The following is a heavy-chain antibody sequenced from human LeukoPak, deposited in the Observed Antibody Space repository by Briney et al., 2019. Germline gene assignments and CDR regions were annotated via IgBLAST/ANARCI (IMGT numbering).Heavy chain of an antibody. Sequence: ASVKVSCKASGYTFTTYYIHWVRQAPGQGLEWMGIINPSGGSTTYAQKFQGRVTMTRDTSTSTVYMELSSLRSGDTALYYCARGDARDRGVYNWFDPWGQGTLVIVSS. V-gene: IGHV1-46*01. CDR1: GYTFTTYY. CDR2: INPSGGST. CDR3: ARGDARDRGVYNWFDP. D-gene: IGHD5/OR15-5a*01. J-gene: IGHJ5*02.